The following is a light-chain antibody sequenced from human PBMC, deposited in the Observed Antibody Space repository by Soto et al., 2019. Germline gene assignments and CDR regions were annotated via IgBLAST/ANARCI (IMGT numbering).Light chain of an antibody. Sequence: DIQMTQSPSTLSASVGDRVTITCRASQSVGSWVAWYQQKPGKAPKRLIYAASSLQSGVPSRFSGSGSGTEFTLTIGSLQPEDFATYYCLQHNSYPWTFGQGTKVDIK. CDR3: LQHNSYPWT. V-gene: IGKV1-5*01. CDR1: QSVGSW. CDR2: AAS. J-gene: IGKJ1*01.